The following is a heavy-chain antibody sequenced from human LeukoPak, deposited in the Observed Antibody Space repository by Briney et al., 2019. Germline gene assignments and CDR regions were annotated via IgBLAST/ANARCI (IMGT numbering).Heavy chain of an antibody. D-gene: IGHD1-14*01. J-gene: IGHJ4*02. CDR3: ARSNQADDY. V-gene: IGHV3-74*01. CDR1: GFTFSNYW. CDR2: INPGGSST. Sequence: PGGSLRLSCAASGFTFSNYWMHWVRQVPGKGLVWVSRINPGGSSTTYADSVRGRFIISRDNAKNTLYLQMDSLRAEDTGVYYCARSNQADDYWGQGTLVTVSS.